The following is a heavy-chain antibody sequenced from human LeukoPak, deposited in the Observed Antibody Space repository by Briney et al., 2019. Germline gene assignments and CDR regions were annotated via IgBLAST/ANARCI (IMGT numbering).Heavy chain of an antibody. CDR1: GYSFTSVW. J-gene: IGHJ4*02. CDR3: ARQGPTYDILPDY. D-gene: IGHD3-9*01. V-gene: IGHV5-51*01. Sequence: GESRKISCKGSGYSFTSVWIAWVRQMPGKGLEWMGIIYHGQFHNSSSPSFQGQASLSAHKPISTAYVEWSSLQASDTAMYYCARQGPTYDILPDYWGQGTLVTVSS. CDR2: IYHGQFHN.